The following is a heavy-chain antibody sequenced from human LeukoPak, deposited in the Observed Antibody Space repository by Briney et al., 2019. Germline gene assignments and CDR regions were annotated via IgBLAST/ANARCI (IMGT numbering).Heavy chain of an antibody. CDR1: GGSFSGYY. D-gene: IGHD6-19*01. CDR3: ARGIAVAGSAFDI. V-gene: IGHV4-34*01. J-gene: IGHJ3*02. Sequence: SETLSLTCAVYGGSFSGYYWSWIRQPPGKGLEWIGEINHSGSTNYNPSLKSRVTISVDTSKNHFSLKVSSVTAADTAVYYCARGIAVAGSAFDIWGQGTMVTVSS. CDR2: INHSGST.